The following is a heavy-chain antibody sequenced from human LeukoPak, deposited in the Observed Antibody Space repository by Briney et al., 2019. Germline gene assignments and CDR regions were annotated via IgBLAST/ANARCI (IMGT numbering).Heavy chain of an antibody. V-gene: IGHV3-21*01. Sequence: GGSLRLSCAASGFTFSNYNMNWVRQAPGKGLEWVSSITGSSTYIYYADSVKGRFTISRDNAKNSLYLQLNSLRDEDTAVYYCAELGITMIGGVWGKGTTVTISS. CDR1: GFTFSNYN. CDR3: AELGITMIGGV. D-gene: IGHD3-10*02. CDR2: ITGSSTYI. J-gene: IGHJ6*04.